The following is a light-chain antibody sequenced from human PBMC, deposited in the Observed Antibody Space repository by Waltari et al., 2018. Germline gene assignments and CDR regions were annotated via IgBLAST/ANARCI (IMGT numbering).Light chain of an antibody. CDR2: AAS. CDR1: QNINIF. J-gene: IGKJ4*01. V-gene: IGKV1-39*01. Sequence: DIKMTQSPSSLSAFVGNRVTITCRASQNINIFLSWYQKRPGRAPRLLIYAASSLHSGVPSRFSGSGSGTDFTLTIASLQPEDFATYYCQQSDTFFALTFGGGTKVEI. CDR3: QQSDTFFALT.